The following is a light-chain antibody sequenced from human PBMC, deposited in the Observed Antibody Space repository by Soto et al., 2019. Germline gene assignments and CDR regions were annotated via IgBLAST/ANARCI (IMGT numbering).Light chain of an antibody. CDR3: LQDYNYPRT. J-gene: IGKJ3*01. CDR2: AAS. CDR1: QDIRID. Sequence: AIQMTQSPSSLSASVGDRVTITCRASQDIRIDLSWYQHKPGKAPKLLIYAASNLESGVPSRFSASGSGTDFTLTISSLQPEDHATYFCLQDYNYPRTFGPGTKVDMK. V-gene: IGKV1-6*01.